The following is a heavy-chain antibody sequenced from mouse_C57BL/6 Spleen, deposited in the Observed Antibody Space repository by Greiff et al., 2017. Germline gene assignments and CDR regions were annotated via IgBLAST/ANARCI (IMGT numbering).Heavy chain of an antibody. J-gene: IGHJ2*01. CDR3: AKSDYPSYFDY. D-gene: IGHD2-4*01. V-gene: IGHV3-6*01. CDR1: GYSITSGYY. Sequence: EVQLQESGPGLVKPSQSLSLTCSVTGYSITSGYYWNWIRQFPGNKLEWMGYISYDGSNNYNPSLKNRISITRDTSKNQFFLKLNSVTTEDTATYYCAKSDYPSYFDYWGQGTTLTVSS. CDR2: ISYDGSN.